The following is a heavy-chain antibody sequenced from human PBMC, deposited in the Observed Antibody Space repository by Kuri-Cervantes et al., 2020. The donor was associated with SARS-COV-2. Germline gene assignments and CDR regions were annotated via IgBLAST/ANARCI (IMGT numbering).Heavy chain of an antibody. J-gene: IGHJ3*02. CDR2: IYYSGST. D-gene: IGHD5-18*01. CDR3: ARDQNLRDTAMFHDAFDI. Sequence: SETLSLTCTVSAYSISSGYYWSWIRQPPGKGLEWIGYIYYSGSTNYNPSLRSRVTISVDTSKNQFSLKLSSVTAADTAVYYCARDQNLRDTAMFHDAFDIWGQGTMVTVSS. CDR1: AYSISSGYY. V-gene: IGHV4-61*01.